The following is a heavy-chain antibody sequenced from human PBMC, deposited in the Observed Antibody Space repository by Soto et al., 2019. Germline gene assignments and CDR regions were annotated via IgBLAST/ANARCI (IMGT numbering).Heavy chain of an antibody. J-gene: IGHJ4*02. D-gene: IGHD5-12*01. Sequence: EVQLVESGGGLVKPGGSLRLSCAASGFTFSSYSMNCVRQAPGKGLEWVSSISSSSSYIYYADSVKGRFTTPRDNAKTSLYLQMNGLRAEDTAVYYCGREVSKYGGYDFDYLGQGTLVTVSS. V-gene: IGHV3-21*01. CDR2: ISSSSSYI. CDR3: GREVSKYGGYDFDY. CDR1: GFTFSSYS.